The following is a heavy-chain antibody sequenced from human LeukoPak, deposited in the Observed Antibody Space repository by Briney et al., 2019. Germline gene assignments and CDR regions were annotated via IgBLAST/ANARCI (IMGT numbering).Heavy chain of an antibody. CDR2: INPSGGST. D-gene: IGHD1-1*01. V-gene: IGHV1-46*01. CDR3: ARGTTDAY. J-gene: IGHJ4*02. Sequence: GASVKVSWKASGYTFTAYYMHWVRQAPGQGLEWMGVINPSGGSTRYAQKFQGRVTMTGDPSTRTVYMELSSLTSDDTAVYYCARGTTDAYWGQGTPVTVSS. CDR1: GYTFTAYY.